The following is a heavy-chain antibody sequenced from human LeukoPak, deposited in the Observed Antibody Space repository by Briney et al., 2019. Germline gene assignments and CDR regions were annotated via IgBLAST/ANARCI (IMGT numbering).Heavy chain of an antibody. J-gene: IGHJ4*02. CDR2: IIPIFGTA. D-gene: IGHD6-13*01. V-gene: IGHV1-69*05. CDR1: GGTFSSYA. CDR3: ARDAPGYSSSWQNFDY. Sequence: AASVKVSCKASGGTFSSYAISWVRQAPGQGLEWMGRIIPIFGTANYAQKFQGRVTITTDESTSTAYMELSSLRSEDTAVYYCARDAPGYSSSWQNFDYWGQGTLVTVSS.